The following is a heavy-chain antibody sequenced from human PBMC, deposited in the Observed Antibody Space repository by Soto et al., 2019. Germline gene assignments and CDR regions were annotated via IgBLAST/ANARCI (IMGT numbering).Heavy chain of an antibody. J-gene: IGHJ6*02. V-gene: IGHV3-53*01. CDR2: IYSGGST. CDR3: AREWELPNYYGMDV. D-gene: IGHD1-26*01. Sequence: SGVRQAPGKGLEWVSVIYSGGSTYYADSVKGRFTISRDNSKNTVHLQMNSLRAEDTAVYYCAREWELPNYYGMDVWGQGTTVTVSS.